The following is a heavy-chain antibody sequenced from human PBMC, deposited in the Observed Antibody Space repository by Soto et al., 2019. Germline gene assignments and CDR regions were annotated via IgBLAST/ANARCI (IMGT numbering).Heavy chain of an antibody. J-gene: IGHJ5*01. D-gene: IGHD2-2*01. V-gene: IGHV5-51*01. Sequence: GESLKISCKGSGYSFTIYWIGWVRQMPGKGLEWMGTIYPGDSDTRYSPSFQGQVNISADKSISTAYLQWSSLTASDTAMYFCSRQLLVSTRGKFGYWGQGTLVTVSS. CDR1: GYSFTIYW. CDR3: SRQLLVSTRGKFGY. CDR2: IYPGDSDT.